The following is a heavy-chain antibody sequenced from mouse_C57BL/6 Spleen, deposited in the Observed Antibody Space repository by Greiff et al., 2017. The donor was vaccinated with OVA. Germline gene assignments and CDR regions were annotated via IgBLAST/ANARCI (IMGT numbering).Heavy chain of an antibody. Sequence: LQQPGAELVMPGASVKLSCKASGYTFTSYWMHWVKQRPGQGLEWIGEIDPSDSYTNYNQKFKGKSTLTVDKSSSTAYMQLSSLTSEDSAVYYCARNYYSNLYYAMDYWGQGTSVTVSS. CDR2: IDPSDSYT. J-gene: IGHJ4*01. CDR3: ARNYYSNLYYAMDY. V-gene: IGHV1-69*01. D-gene: IGHD2-5*01. CDR1: GYTFTSYW.